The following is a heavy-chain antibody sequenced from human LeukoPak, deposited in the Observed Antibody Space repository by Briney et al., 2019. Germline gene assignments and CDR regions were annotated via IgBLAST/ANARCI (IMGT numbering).Heavy chain of an antibody. CDR1: GGTFSSYA. Sequence: SVKVSCKASGGTFSSYAINWVRQAPGQGLEWMGGIIPIFGTANYAQKFQGRVTITADESTSTVYMELNSLKSEDTAVYYCARGWDYDSGGRPTAYVYWGQGTLVTVSS. CDR2: IIPIFGTA. D-gene: IGHD3-22*01. V-gene: IGHV1-69*13. CDR3: ARGWDYDSGGRPTAYVY. J-gene: IGHJ4*02.